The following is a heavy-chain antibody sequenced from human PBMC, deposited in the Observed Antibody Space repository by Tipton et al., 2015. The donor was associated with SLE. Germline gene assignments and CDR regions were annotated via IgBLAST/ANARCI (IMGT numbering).Heavy chain of an antibody. V-gene: IGHV4-59*12. Sequence: TLSLTCNVSGDSITSYYWSWLRQPPGKGLEWIGYIYYSGSTNYNPSLKSRVTISVDTSKNQFSLKLNSVTAADTAVYYCARDMDALPSSSWSGIAHWGQGILVTVSS. J-gene: IGHJ5*02. D-gene: IGHD6-13*01. CDR3: ARDMDALPSSSWSGIAH. CDR1: GDSITSYY. CDR2: IYYSGST.